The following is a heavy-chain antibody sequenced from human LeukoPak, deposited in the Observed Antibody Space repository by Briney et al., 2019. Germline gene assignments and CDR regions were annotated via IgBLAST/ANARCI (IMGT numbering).Heavy chain of an antibody. D-gene: IGHD6-6*01. CDR2: ISNSGSTV. CDR3: TRDPRVVDY. J-gene: IGHJ4*02. CDR1: GFTCSDHY. Sequence: PGGSLRLCCAAAGFTCSDHYMTWIRQAPGKGLEWVSYISNSGSTVKYADAVKGRFTSSRDNAKNSLYLQMNSLRAEDTAVYYCTRDPRVVDYWGQGTLVTVSS. V-gene: IGHV3-11*01.